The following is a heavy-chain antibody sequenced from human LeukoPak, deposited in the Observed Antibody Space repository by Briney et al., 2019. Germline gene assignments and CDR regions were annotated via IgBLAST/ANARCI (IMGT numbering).Heavy chain of an antibody. V-gene: IGHV3-43*02. Sequence: GSLRLPCAAPGFHLDEYAMPRGRQAPGKGLGWVSFISGDGGSTYYADSVKGRFTISRDNSKNSLYLQMNSLRTEDTAFYYCAKESKYHYYGMDVWGQGTTVTVSS. CDR1: GFHLDEYA. D-gene: IGHD2-2*01. CDR3: AKESKYHYYGMDV. CDR2: ISGDGGST. J-gene: IGHJ6*02.